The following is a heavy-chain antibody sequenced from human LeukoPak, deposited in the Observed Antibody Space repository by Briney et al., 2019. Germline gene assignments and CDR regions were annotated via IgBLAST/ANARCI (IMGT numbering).Heavy chain of an antibody. V-gene: IGHV4-39*01. J-gene: IGHJ5*02. Sequence: SETLSLTCTVSGGSISSSSYYWGWIRQPPGKGLEWIGSIYYSGSTYYNPSLKSRVTISVDTSKNQFSLKLSSVTAADTAVYYCASQMAAAGEGWFDPWGQGTLVTVSS. CDR3: ASQMAAAGEGWFDP. CDR1: GGSISSSSYY. CDR2: IYYSGST. D-gene: IGHD6-13*01.